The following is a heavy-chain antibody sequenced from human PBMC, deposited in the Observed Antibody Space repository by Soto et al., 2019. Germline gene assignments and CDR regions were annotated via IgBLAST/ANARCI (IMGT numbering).Heavy chain of an antibody. CDR3: ARGGYYDSSGSRNYNYYGMNV. Sequence: ASVKVSCKASGGTFSNSAISWVRQAPGQGLEWMGWIIPYDGNTKYAQILQGRVSITTDTSTKTAYMEVRSLRSDDTAVYYCARGGYYDSSGSRNYNYYGMNVWGQGTTVTVSS. CDR2: IIPYDGNT. V-gene: IGHV1-18*01. J-gene: IGHJ6*02. CDR1: GGTFSNSA. D-gene: IGHD3-22*01.